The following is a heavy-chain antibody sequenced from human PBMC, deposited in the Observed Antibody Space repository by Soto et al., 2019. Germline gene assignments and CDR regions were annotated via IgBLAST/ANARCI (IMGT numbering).Heavy chain of an antibody. V-gene: IGHV4-34*01. CDR1: GGSFSGYY. J-gene: IGHJ6*02. Sequence: ASETLSLTCAVYGGSFSGYYWSWIRQPPGKGLEWIGEINHSGSTNYNPSLKSRVTISVDTSKNQFSLKLSSVTAADTAVYYCARETLRFLEWLSRYYYYGMDVWGQGTTVTVSS. D-gene: IGHD3-3*01. CDR3: ARETLRFLEWLSRYYYYGMDV. CDR2: INHSGST.